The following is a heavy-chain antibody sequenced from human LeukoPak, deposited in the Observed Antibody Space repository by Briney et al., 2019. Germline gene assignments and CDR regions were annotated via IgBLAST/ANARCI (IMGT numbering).Heavy chain of an antibody. V-gene: IGHV3-74*01. CDR3: AKAPYISGTGCYFDY. D-gene: IGHD1-26*01. CDR1: GFTFSSYW. Sequence: GGSLRLSCAASGFTFSSYWMHWVRQAPGKGLVWVSLISTDGRNVNYADSVKGRFTISRDISKSTLYLQMNSLRAEDTAVYYCAKAPYISGTGCYFDYWGQGTLVTVSS. J-gene: IGHJ4*02. CDR2: ISTDGRNV.